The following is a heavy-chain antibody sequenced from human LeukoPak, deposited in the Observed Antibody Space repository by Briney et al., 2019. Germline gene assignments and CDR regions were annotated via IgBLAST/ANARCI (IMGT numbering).Heavy chain of an antibody. D-gene: IGHD2-15*01. Sequence: GTSLRLSCAASGFAFSRFPMHWVRQAPGKGLEWVAVFTYSGSDRYYADSVKGRFTISRDNSKNTLYLQMNSLRAEDTAVYYCARDGLGYCSGGSCYDFHYWGQGTLVTVSS. CDR3: ARDGLGYCSGGSCYDFHY. J-gene: IGHJ4*02. CDR2: FTYSGSDR. CDR1: GFAFSRFP. V-gene: IGHV3-30*04.